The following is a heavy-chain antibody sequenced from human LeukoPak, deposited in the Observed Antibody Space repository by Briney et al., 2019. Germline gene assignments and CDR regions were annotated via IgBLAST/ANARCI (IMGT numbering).Heavy chain of an antibody. D-gene: IGHD5-18*01. CDR1: GFTFDDYA. CDR2: ISGDGGTT. V-gene: IGHV3-43*02. Sequence: GGSLRLSCAASGFTFDDYAMHWVRQAPGKGLEWVSLISGDGGTTYYADSVKGRFTISRDNSKYSLYLQMNSLRSEDTALYYCAKDIEASMVSLGDYWGQGTLVTVSS. J-gene: IGHJ4*02. CDR3: AKDIEASMVSLGDY.